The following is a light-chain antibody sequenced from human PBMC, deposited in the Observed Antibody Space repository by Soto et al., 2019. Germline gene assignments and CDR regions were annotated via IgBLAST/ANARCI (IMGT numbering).Light chain of an antibody. V-gene: IGKV3-20*01. CDR2: DAS. J-gene: IGKJ1*01. Sequence: EVALTQSPGTLSLCPGARATLSFGASQNIANDYLTWYQQKPGQAPRVPIYDASTRATGIPDRFSGSGSGTDSTLTISRLEPEDFAMYYCQQYGSSPWTFGQGTKVDI. CDR1: QNIANDY. CDR3: QQYGSSPWT.